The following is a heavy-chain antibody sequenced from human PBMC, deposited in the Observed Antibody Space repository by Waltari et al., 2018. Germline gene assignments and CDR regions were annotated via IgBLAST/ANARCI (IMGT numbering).Heavy chain of an antibody. CDR3: AKGGDCNGGSCNFDY. CDR2: ISAYNGNT. V-gene: IGHV1-18*01. D-gene: IGHD2-15*01. J-gene: IGHJ4*02. CDR1: GYTFTSYG. Sequence: QVQLVQSGAEVKKPGASVKVSCKASGYTFTSYGISWVRQAPGQGLEWMGWISAYNGNTNYAQKFQGRVTMTRDTSISTAYMELSRLTSDDTAVYYCAKGGDCNGGSCNFDYWGQGTVVTVSS.